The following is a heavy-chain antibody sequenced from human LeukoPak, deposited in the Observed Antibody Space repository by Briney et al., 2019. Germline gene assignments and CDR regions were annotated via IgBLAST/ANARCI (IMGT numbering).Heavy chain of an antibody. CDR2: ISGRGGRK. Sequence: GGSLRLSCAASGFTFTSYAMSWFGQPPGRGLAWVSGISGRGGRKYNADSVKGRFTISRDNSKNTLYLQMNSLRAEDTAVYYCAKSGGYYYDSSGYSSYYYYGMDVWGQGTTVTVSS. V-gene: IGHV3-23*01. CDR3: AKSGGYYYDSSGYSSYYYYGMDV. J-gene: IGHJ6*02. CDR1: GFTFTSYA. D-gene: IGHD3-22*01.